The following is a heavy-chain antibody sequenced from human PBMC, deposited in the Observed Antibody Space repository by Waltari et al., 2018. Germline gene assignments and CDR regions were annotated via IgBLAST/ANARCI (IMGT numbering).Heavy chain of an antibody. CDR3: AKDEYSYDYLGLDY. D-gene: IGHD5-18*01. Sequence: QVQLVESGGGVVQPGRSLRLSCAASGFTFSSYGMHWVRQAPGKGLEWVAVISYDGSNKYYADSVKGRFTISRDNSKNTLYLQMNSLRAEDTAVYYCAKDEYSYDYLGLDYWGQGTLVTVSS. J-gene: IGHJ4*02. CDR1: GFTFSSYG. CDR2: ISYDGSNK. V-gene: IGHV3-30*18.